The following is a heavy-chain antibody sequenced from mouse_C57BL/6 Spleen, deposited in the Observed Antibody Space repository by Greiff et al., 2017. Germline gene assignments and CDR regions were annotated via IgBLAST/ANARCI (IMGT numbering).Heavy chain of an antibody. CDR1: GYTFTSYW. V-gene: IGHV1-7*01. D-gene: IGHD1-1*01. CDR2: INPSSGYT. Sequence: VQRVESGAELAKPGASVKLSCKASGYTFTSYWMHWVKQRPGQGLEWIGYINPSSGYTKYNQKFKDKATLTADKSSSTSYMHLSSLTYVDSAVYYCSRSGGSSPAWFAGWGQGTLVTVAA. J-gene: IGHJ3*01. CDR3: SRSGGSSPAWFAG.